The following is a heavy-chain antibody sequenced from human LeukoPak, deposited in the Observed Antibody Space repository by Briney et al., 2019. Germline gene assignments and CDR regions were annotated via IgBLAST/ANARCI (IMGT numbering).Heavy chain of an antibody. CDR3: ARLSILRYFDWLLDY. Sequence: PSQTLSLTCTVSGGSISSGSYYWSWIRQPAGKGLEWIGRIYTSGSTNYNPSLKSRVTISVDTSKNQFSLKLSSVTAADTAVYYCARLSILRYFDWLLDYWGQGTRVTVSS. J-gene: IGHJ4*02. CDR2: IYTSGST. CDR1: GGSISSGSYY. V-gene: IGHV4-61*02. D-gene: IGHD3-9*01.